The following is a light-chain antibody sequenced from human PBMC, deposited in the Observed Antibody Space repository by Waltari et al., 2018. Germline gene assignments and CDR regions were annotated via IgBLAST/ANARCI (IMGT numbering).Light chain of an antibody. V-gene: IGLV3-1*01. CDR2: QDD. Sequence: SYKLTQTPSLAVSPGQTASITCSGANMRHKYVCWYQQKTGQSPELVIYQDDKRPAGIPERFSGSNSGDTATLTISGTQPMDEADYYCQAWDDTTAWVFGGGTKLTVL. CDR1: NMRHKY. CDR3: QAWDDTTAWV. J-gene: IGLJ3*02.